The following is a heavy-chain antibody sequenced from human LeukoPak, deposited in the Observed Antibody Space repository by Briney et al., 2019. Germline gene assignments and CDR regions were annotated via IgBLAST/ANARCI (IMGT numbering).Heavy chain of an antibody. CDR3: ASPWDF. CDR1: GGSFSGYY. CDR2: INHSGST. V-gene: IGHV4-34*01. J-gene: IGHJ4*02. Sequence: SETLSLTCAVYGGSFSGYYWGWIRQPPGKGLEWIGEINHSGSTNYNPSLKRRVTISVDTSKNQFSLKLSSVTAADTAVYYCASPWDFWGQGTLVTVSS.